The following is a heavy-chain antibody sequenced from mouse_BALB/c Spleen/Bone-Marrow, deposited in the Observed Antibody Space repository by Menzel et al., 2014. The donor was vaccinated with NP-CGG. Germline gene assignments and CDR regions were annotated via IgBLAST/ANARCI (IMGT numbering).Heavy chain of an antibody. J-gene: IGHJ2*01. Sequence: QVQLQQSGDELVRPGTSVKVSCKASGYAFTNYLIEWFKQRPGQGLEWIGRINPGNGGTTYNAKFKGKAALTADKSSTTAYMQLSSLTSDDSAVYFCARFTRDYWGQGTTLTVSS. CDR3: ARFTRDY. CDR2: INPGNGGT. V-gene: IGHV1-54*01. CDR1: GYAFTNYL.